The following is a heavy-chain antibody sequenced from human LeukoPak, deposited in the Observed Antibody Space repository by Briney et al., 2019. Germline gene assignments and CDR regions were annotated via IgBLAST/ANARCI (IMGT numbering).Heavy chain of an antibody. CDR2: LSSDGSNK. D-gene: IGHD5-12*01. J-gene: IGHJ4*02. Sequence: GGSLRLSCAASGFIFSSYSIHWVRQAPGKGLEWVAVLSSDGSNKFYADSVKGRFTIPRDNCQNTLYLQMNSLRIEDTAVYYCARDRAYRGNDATYFDYCGQGTLVTVSS. V-gene: IGHV3-30-3*01. CDR1: GFIFSSYS. CDR3: ARDRAYRGNDATYFDY.